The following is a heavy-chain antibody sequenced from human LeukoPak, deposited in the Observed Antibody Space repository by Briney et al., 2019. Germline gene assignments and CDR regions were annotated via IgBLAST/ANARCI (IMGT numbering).Heavy chain of an antibody. J-gene: IGHJ5*02. D-gene: IGHD2-15*01. CDR3: ARVGCSGGSCYEHWFDP. CDR2: IYYSGST. Sequence: SETLSLTCTVSGGSISSSRYYWGWIRQPPGKGLEWIGSIYYSGSTYYNPSLKSRVTISVDTSKNQFSLKLSSVTAADTAVYYCARVGCSGGSCYEHWFDPWGQGTLVTVSS. V-gene: IGHV4-39*07. CDR1: GGSISSSRYY.